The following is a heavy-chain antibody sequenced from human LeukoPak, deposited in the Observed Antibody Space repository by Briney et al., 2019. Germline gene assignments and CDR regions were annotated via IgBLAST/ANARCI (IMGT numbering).Heavy chain of an antibody. CDR3: AREVASSGYPDY. D-gene: IGHD3-22*01. J-gene: IGHJ4*02. CDR1: GFTVSSNY. V-gene: IGHV3-66*02. CDR2: IYSGGST. Sequence: GGSLRLSCAASGFTVSSNYMSWVRQAPGKGLGWVSVIYSGGSTYYADSVKGRFTISRDNSKNTLYLQMNSLRAEDTAVYYCAREVASSGYPDYWGQGTLVTVSS.